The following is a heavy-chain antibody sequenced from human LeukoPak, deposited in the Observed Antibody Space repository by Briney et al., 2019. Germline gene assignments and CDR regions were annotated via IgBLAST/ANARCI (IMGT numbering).Heavy chain of an antibody. CDR3: TVHPNNPRVRFDY. CDR1: GFTFSNAW. V-gene: IGHV3-15*01. Sequence: GGSLRLSCAASGFTFSNAWMSWVRQAPGKGLEWVGRIKSKTDGGTTDYAAPVKGRFTISRDDSKNTLYLQMNSLKTEDTAVYYCTVHPNNPRVRFDYWGQGTLVTVSS. CDR2: IKSKTDGGTT. D-gene: IGHD1/OR15-1a*01. J-gene: IGHJ4*02.